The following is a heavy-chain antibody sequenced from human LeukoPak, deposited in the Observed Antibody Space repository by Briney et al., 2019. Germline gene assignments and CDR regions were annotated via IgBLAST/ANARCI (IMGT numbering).Heavy chain of an antibody. J-gene: IGHJ2*01. CDR3: ARGVPSVRYLDL. D-gene: IGHD4-17*01. Sequence: LETLSLTCTVSGYSISSGSYWGWIRQPPGKGLEWIGSIYHAGNTYYNPSLKSRVIISVDTSKNQFSLNLSSVTAADTAVYYCARGVPSVRYLDLWGRGTLVIVSS. CDR1: GYSISSGSY. V-gene: IGHV4-38-2*02. CDR2: IYHAGNT.